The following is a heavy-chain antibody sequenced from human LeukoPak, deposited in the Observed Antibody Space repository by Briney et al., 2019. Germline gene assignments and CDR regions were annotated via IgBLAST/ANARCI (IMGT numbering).Heavy chain of an antibody. J-gene: IGHJ4*02. Sequence: GGSLRLSCAASGFTFISYDMHWVRQAPGKGLEWVAVISYDGSNKYYADSVKGRFTISGDNSKNTLYLQMNSLRAEDTAVYYCAKGFFYYYDSSTYLDYWGQGTLVTVSS. D-gene: IGHD3-22*01. CDR2: ISYDGSNK. CDR1: GFTFISYD. V-gene: IGHV3-30*18. CDR3: AKGFFYYYDSSTYLDY.